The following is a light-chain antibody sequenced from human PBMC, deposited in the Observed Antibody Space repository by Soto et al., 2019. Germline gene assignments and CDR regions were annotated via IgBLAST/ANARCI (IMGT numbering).Light chain of an antibody. V-gene: IGLV2-14*03. CDR3: SSYTTSNTLV. CDR2: DVT. Sequence: QSALTQPASVSGSPEQSITISCTGTSSDVGAYNFVSWYQQHPGKAPKLMIYDVTNRPSGVSSRFSGSKSANTAYLAISGLQAEDEADYYCSSYTTSNTLVFGGGTKLTVL. CDR1: SSDVGAYNF. J-gene: IGLJ2*01.